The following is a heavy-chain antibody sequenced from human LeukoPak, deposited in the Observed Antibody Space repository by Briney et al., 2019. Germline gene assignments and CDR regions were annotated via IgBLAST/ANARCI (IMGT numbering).Heavy chain of an antibody. J-gene: IGHJ4*02. CDR2: ISGSGGST. CDR1: KFAFSSYA. V-gene: IGHV3-23*01. CDR3: AKDHVDWGSSFDS. D-gene: IGHD3-16*01. Sequence: GGSLRLSCAASKFAFSSYAMSWVRQAPGKGLEWVSAISGSGGSTYYADSVKGRFTISRDNSKITLYLQMNSLRAEDTAVYYCAKDHVDWGSSFDSWGQGTLVTVSS.